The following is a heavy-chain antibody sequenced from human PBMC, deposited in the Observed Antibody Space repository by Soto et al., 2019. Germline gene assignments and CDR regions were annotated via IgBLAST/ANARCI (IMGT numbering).Heavy chain of an antibody. D-gene: IGHD4-17*01. CDR3: ARAHYGDYGYGMDV. V-gene: IGHV4-30-2*01. CDR2: IYHSGST. CDR1: DGCISSGGYY. J-gene: IGHJ6*02. Sequence: PSEPLSLNCAVSDGCISSGGYYWCWIRQPPGKGLEWIGYIYHSGSTYYNPSLKSRVTISVDRSKNQFSLKLSSVTAADTAVYYCARAHYGDYGYGMDVWGQGITVTVSS.